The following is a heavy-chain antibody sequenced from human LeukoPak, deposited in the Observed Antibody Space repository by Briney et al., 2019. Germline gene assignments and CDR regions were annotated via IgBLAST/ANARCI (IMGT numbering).Heavy chain of an antibody. D-gene: IGHD2-21*01. CDR1: GFAFSSYA. V-gene: IGHV3-30-3*01. CDR2: ISYDGRIK. CDR3: AKDLGRWRYEGVLDY. Sequence: AGGSLRLSCAASGFAFSSYAIHWVRQAPGKGLEWVSFISYDGRIKYYADSVKGRLTISRDNSKNTLSLQMNSLRAEDTAIYYCAKDLGRWRYEGVLDYWGQGTLVTVSS. J-gene: IGHJ4*02.